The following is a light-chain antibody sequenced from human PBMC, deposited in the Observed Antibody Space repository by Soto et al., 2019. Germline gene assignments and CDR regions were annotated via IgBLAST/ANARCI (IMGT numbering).Light chain of an antibody. Sequence: QSVLTQPAAVSGPPGQSITISCTGTSSDVGRYNYVSWYQQRPGKAPKLMVYEVRNRPSGVSNRFSASKSGNTASLTISGLQAEDEADYYCSFYTSTYTFVFGTGTKVTVL. CDR1: SSDVGRYNY. CDR2: EVR. V-gene: IGLV2-14*01. J-gene: IGLJ1*01. CDR3: SFYTSTYTFV.